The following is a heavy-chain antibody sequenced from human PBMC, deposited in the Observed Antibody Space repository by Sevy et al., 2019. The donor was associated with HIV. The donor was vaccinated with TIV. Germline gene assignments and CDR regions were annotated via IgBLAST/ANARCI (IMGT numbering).Heavy chain of an antibody. J-gene: IGHJ4*02. CDR3: ARGPKPLRSDYGDYRGVGYYFDS. Sequence: SETLSLTCAVYGESFSNYYWSWIRLSPGKGLESIGEIDHSGRSAYNPSLKSRVTMSVDTCKNQFSLKLTSVTAADTAVYYCARGPKPLRSDYGDYRGVGYYFDSWGQGTLVTVSS. D-gene: IGHD4-17*01. V-gene: IGHV4-34*01. CDR2: IDHSGRS. CDR1: GESFSNYY.